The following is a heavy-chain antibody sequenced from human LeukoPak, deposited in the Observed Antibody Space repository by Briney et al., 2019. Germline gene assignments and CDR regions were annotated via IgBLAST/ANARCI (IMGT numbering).Heavy chain of an antibody. CDR3: ARSDCGGASCYTGSN. J-gene: IGHJ4*02. D-gene: IGHD2-2*02. Sequence: GGSLRLSCAASGFTFSSYTMHWVRQAPGKGLEYVSGISSDGGTTYYANSVKGRFTISRDNSKNTLYLQMGSLRAEDMAVYYCARSDCGGASCYTGSNWGQGTLVTVSS. CDR2: ISSDGGTT. V-gene: IGHV3-64*01. CDR1: GFTFSSYT.